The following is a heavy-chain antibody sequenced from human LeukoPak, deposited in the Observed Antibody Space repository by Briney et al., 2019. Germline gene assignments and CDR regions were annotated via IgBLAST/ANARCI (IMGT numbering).Heavy chain of an antibody. CDR1: GGSISSSSYY. D-gene: IGHD1-1*01. Sequence: SETLSLTCTVSGGSISSSSYYWGWIRQPPGKGLEWIGSIYYSGSTYYNPSLKSRVTISVDTSKNQFSLKLSSVTAADTAVYYCAVRPNDNLIRAFDYWGQGTLVTVSS. CDR2: IYYSGST. J-gene: IGHJ4*02. CDR3: AVRPNDNLIRAFDY. V-gene: IGHV4-39*07.